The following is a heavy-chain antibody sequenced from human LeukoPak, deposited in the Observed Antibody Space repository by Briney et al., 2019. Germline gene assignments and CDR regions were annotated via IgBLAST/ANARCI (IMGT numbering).Heavy chain of an antibody. CDR1: GGSISSGGYY. CDR2: IYYSGST. J-gene: IGHJ4*02. CDR3: ARHSGSGWQALGY. D-gene: IGHD6-19*01. V-gene: IGHV4-31*03. Sequence: SETLSLTCTVSGGSISSGGYYWSWLRQHPGKGREWIGYIYYSGSTYYNPSLKSRVTISVDTSKNQFSLKLSSVTAADTAVYYCARHSGSGWQALGYWGQGTLVTVSS.